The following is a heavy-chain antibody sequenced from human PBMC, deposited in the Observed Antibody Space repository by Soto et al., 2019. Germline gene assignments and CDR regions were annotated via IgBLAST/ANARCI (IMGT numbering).Heavy chain of an antibody. V-gene: IGHV5-51*01. CDR1: GYSFTSYW. J-gene: IGHJ4*02. Sequence: GESLKISCKGSGYSFTSYWIGWVRQMPEKGLEWMGIIYPGDSDTRYSPSFQGQVTISADKSISTAYLQWSSLKASDTAMYYCARLYDSCCYFTTEPPYYFDYWGQGTLVTVSS. CDR3: ARLYDSCCYFTTEPPYYFDY. CDR2: IYPGDSDT. D-gene: IGHD3-22*01.